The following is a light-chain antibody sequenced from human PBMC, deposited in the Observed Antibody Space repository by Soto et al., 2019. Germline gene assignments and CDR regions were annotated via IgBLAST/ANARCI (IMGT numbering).Light chain of an antibody. Sequence: EIVLTQSPGTLSLSPGERATLSCRASQSVSSIYLAWYQQKPGQAPRLLIYGVSSRATGIPDRFSGSGSGTDFTLTIARLEPEDFALYYCQQSGSSPGTFGQGTKVEIK. V-gene: IGKV3-20*01. CDR3: QQSGSSPGT. CDR2: GVS. CDR1: QSVSSIY. J-gene: IGKJ1*01.